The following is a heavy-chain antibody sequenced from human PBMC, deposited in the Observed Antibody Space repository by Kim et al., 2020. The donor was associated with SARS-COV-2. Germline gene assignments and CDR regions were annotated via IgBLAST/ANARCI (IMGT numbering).Heavy chain of an antibody. D-gene: IGHD1-26*01. Sequence: GGSLRLSCAASGFTFSSQVMHWVRQAPGKGLEWVALISYEGSTQKYTDSVKGRFTVSRDNSKNTLFLQMNSLRPEDTAVYYCARNLVGDTDLGPWGQGTLVTVSS. CDR3: ARNLVGDTDLGP. V-gene: IGHV3-30*03. CDR2: ISYEGSTQ. CDR1: GFTFSSQV. J-gene: IGHJ5*02.